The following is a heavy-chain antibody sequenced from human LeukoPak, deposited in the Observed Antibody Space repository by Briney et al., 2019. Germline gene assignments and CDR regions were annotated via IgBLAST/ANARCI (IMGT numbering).Heavy chain of an antibody. CDR2: IYTSGST. Sequence: PSETLSLTCTVSGGSISSGSSYGSWIRQPAGKGLEWIGRIYTSGSTSYNPSLKSRITISVDTSKNQFSLKLSSVTAADTAVYYCARSLRGSASSEDYYYYYMDVWGKGTTVTVSS. CDR1: GGSISSGSSY. J-gene: IGHJ6*03. V-gene: IGHV4-61*02. D-gene: IGHD2-15*01. CDR3: ARSLRGSASSEDYYYYYMDV.